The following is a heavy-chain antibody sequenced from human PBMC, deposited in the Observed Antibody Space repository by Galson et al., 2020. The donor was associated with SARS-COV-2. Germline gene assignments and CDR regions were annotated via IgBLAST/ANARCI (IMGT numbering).Heavy chain of an antibody. D-gene: IGHD2-21*01. CDR2: TSYDGNDQ. Sequence: GESLKISCAASGFTFSHYAMHWVRQAPGKGLEWVAVTSYDGNDQFYADSVKGRFTISRDNSKNIVYLQMNGLRAEDTAVYSCAKQYCGGVRCYDVSSNFDSWGQGTLVTVSS. V-gene: IGHV3-30*18. J-gene: IGHJ4*02. CDR1: GFTFSHYA. CDR3: AKQYCGGVRCYDVSSNFDS.